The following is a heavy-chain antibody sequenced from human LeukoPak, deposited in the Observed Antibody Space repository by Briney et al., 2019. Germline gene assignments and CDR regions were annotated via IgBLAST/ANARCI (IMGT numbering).Heavy chain of an antibody. CDR2: TYYRSKWFN. Sequence: SQTLSLTCAISGDSVSSHSAAWNWIRQSPSRGLEWLGRTYYRSKWFNDYAVSVKSRLTINADTSKNQISLQLNSVSPEDTAVYYCARDSDYYASGTYYRVGFDPWGQGTLVTVSS. CDR1: GDSVSSHSAA. CDR3: ARDSDYYASGTYYRVGFDP. V-gene: IGHV6-1*01. D-gene: IGHD3-10*01. J-gene: IGHJ5*02.